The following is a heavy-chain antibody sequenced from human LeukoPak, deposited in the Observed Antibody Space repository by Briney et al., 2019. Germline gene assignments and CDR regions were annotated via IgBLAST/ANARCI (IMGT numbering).Heavy chain of an antibody. D-gene: IGHD3-10*01. CDR2: IKGGSSPI. CDR1: GFTFSRDS. Sequence: GGSLRLSCAASGFTFSRDSMNRVRQAPGKGLEWVSYIKGGSSPIYYADSVRGRFTISRDNSKNTLYLQMNSQRAEDTAVYYCVKVSDYYASGSRYYFDYWGQGTLVTVSS. CDR3: VKVSDYYASGSRYYFDY. V-gene: IGHV3-48*01. J-gene: IGHJ4*02.